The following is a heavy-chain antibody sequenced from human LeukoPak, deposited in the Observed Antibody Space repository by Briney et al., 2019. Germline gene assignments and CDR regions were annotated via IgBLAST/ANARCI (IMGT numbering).Heavy chain of an antibody. CDR2: IYHSGST. V-gene: IGHV4-4*02. D-gene: IGHD2-15*01. J-gene: IGHJ6*04. Sequence: SETLSLTCAVSGGSLSSSNWRSWVRQPPGKGLEWIGEIYHSGSTNYNPSLKSRVTISVDKSKNQFSLKLSSVTAADTAVYYCATALGGSGGSCYSCGMDVWGKGTTVTVSS. CDR1: GGSLSSSNW. CDR3: ATALGGSGGSCYSCGMDV.